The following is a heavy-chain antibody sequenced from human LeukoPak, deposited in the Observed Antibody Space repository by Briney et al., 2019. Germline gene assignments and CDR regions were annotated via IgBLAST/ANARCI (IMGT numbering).Heavy chain of an antibody. V-gene: IGHV4-34*01. D-gene: IGHD3-3*01. Sequence: PSETLSLTCAVYGGSFSGYYWSWIRQPPGKGLEWIGEINHSGSTNYNPSLKSRVTISVDTSKNQFSLKLSSVTAADTAVYYCARLQGLGTDFWSGYPPWFDPWGQGTLVTVSS. CDR2: INHSGST. J-gene: IGHJ5*02. CDR1: GGSFSGYY. CDR3: ARLQGLGTDFWSGYPPWFDP.